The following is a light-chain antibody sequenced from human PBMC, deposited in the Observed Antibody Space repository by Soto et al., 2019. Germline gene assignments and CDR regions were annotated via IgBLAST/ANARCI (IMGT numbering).Light chain of an antibody. J-gene: IGLJ3*02. CDR1: SSDVGAYNY. V-gene: IGLV2-11*01. CDR2: DVT. Sequence: QSALTQPRSVSGSPGQSVTISCTGTSSDVGAYNYVSWYQQHPGKAPKLMIHDVTKRPSGVPDRFSGSKSGNTASLTISGLQAEDEADYYCSSYSSSSTWVFGGGTKLTVL. CDR3: SSYSSSSTWV.